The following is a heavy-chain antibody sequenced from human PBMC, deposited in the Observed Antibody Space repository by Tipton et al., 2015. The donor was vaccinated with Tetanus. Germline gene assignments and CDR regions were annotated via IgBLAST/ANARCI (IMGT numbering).Heavy chain of an antibody. CDR1: GFTFDDFA. CDR2: INRDGSVK. V-gene: IGHV3-7*01. J-gene: IGHJ6*02. CDR3: AREGYSTGYSNYFGLDL. D-gene: IGHD5-18*01. Sequence: GSLRLSCVASGFTFDDFAMSWVRQAPGKGLEWVANINRDGSVKNHLASVRGRFTISRDNAKNSLSLQMNSLGAEDTAVYYCAREGYSTGYSNYFGLDLWGLGTTVTVSS.